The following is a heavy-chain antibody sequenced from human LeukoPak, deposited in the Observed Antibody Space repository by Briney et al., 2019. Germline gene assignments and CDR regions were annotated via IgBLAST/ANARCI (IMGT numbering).Heavy chain of an antibody. CDR2: ISGSGGST. D-gene: IGHD2/OR15-2a*01. V-gene: IGHV3-23*01. CDR3: AKDLYGNFDY. J-gene: IGHJ4*02. Sequence: PGGSLRLSCAASGFSFSDAWMTWVRQAPGKGLEWVSAISGSGGSTYYADSVKGRFTISRDNSKNTLYLQMNSLRAEDTAVYYCAKDLYGNFDYWGQGTLVTVSS. CDR1: GFSFSDAW.